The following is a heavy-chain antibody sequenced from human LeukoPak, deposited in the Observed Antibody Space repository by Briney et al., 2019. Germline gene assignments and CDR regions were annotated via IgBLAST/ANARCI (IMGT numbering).Heavy chain of an antibody. CDR2: IYYSGST. Sequence: SETLSLTCTVSGGSISSYDWSWIRQPPGKGLEWIGYIYYSGSTNYNPSLKSRVTISVDTSKNQFSLKLSSVTAADTAVYYCAARPLYYYGSGIDYWGQGTLVTVSS. D-gene: IGHD3-10*01. CDR1: GGSISSYD. V-gene: IGHV4-59*01. CDR3: AARPLYYYGSGIDY. J-gene: IGHJ4*02.